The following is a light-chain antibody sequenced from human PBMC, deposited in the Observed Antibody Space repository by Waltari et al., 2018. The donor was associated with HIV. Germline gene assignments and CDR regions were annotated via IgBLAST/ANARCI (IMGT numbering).Light chain of an antibody. CDR1: QSISSS. V-gene: IGKV3-11*01. CDR2: DAA. CDR3: LQRNAWPQT. Sequence: EIVLTQSAATLALSPGERATLSCGASQSISSSLAWYQQKPGQAPRLLLYDAANRATRIPAKFSVSASGTDFTLTISRLEPDDFVVYYCLQRNAWPQTFGQGTKLEI. J-gene: IGKJ2*01.